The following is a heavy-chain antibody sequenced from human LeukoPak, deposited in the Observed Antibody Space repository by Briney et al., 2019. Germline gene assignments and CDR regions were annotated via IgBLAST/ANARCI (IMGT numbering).Heavy chain of an antibody. D-gene: IGHD3-22*01. CDR2: INPNSGGT. J-gene: IGHJ4*02. CDR1: GYTFTGYY. V-gene: IGHV1-2*02. CDR3: ARDPYYYDSSGYTFDY. Sequence: ASVKVSCKASGYTFTGYYIHWVRQAPGQGLEWMGWINPNSGGTNYAQKFQGRVTMTRDTSISTAYMELSRLRSDDTAVYYCARDPYYYDSSGYTFDYWGQGTLVTVSS.